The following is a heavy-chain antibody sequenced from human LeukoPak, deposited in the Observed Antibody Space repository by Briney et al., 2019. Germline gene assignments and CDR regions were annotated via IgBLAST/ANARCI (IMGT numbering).Heavy chain of an antibody. Sequence: GGSLRLSCAASAFTFSSYAMNWVRQAPGRGLEWVSGISGRGDSAYYADSDKGRFTTSRDNSKNTVYLQMSSLRAEDTAVYYCARGRGSGSRWGGAFDIWGQGTMVTVSS. CDR1: AFTFSSYA. CDR2: ISGRGDSA. D-gene: IGHD3-10*01. J-gene: IGHJ3*02. CDR3: ARGRGSGSRWGGAFDI. V-gene: IGHV3-23*01.